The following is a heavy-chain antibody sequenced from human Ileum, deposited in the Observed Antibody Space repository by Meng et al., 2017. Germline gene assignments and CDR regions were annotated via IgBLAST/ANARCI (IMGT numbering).Heavy chain of an antibody. CDR1: GGSISSYY. V-gene: IGHV4-4*07. CDR2: IYTSGST. D-gene: IGHD6-13*01. CDR3: ARDGSSSWYYFDY. Sequence: VQLQESGLGLARPSATLSFPCTFPGGSISSYYWSWIRQPAGKGLEWIGRIYTSGSTNYNPSLKSRVTMSVDTSKNQFSLKLSSVTAADTAVYYCARDGSSSWYYFDYWGQGTLVTVSS. J-gene: IGHJ4*02.